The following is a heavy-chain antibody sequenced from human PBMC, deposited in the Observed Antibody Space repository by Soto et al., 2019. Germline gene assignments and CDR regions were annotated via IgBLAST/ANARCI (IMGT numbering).Heavy chain of an antibody. CDR1: GVTFSSYA. CDR2: IIPVFRTS. V-gene: IGHV1-69*18. Sequence: QVQLVQSGAELKKPGSSVKVSCSASGVTFSSYAFTWVRQAPGHGLEWMGNIIPVFRTSNYAQGFQGRLTISADESTNTIYMDLSSLRSEDTAVYFCAKDGSWDGGGGEAWGQGTLVIVSS. D-gene: IGHD1-26*01. CDR3: AKDGSWDGGGGEA. J-gene: IGHJ4*02.